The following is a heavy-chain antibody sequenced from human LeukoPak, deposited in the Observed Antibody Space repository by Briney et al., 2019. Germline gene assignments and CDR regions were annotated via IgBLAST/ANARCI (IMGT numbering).Heavy chain of an antibody. V-gene: IGHV3-9*03. D-gene: IGHD3-3*01. Sequence: GGSLRLSCAASGFTFHDYAMHWVRQVPGKGLEWVSGITWNSGSVLYADSVRGRFTISRDNAKNSLYLQMNSLRLEDMAFYYCAKGLGVASLIVDAPDMWGQGTMVTV. CDR2: ITWNSGSV. CDR1: GFTFHDYA. CDR3: AKGLGVASLIVDAPDM. J-gene: IGHJ3*02.